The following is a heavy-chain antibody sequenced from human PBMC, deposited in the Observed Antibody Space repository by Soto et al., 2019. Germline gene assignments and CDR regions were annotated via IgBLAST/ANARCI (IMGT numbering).Heavy chain of an antibody. Sequence: QVQLVQSGAEVKKPGSSVKVSCKASGGTFSSYAISWVRQAPGQGLEWMGGIIPIFGTANYAQKFQGRVTITADKSTSTAYMELSSLRYEDTAVYYCAREGSSSWYYNNYWYFDLWCRGTLVTVSS. CDR2: IIPIFGTA. V-gene: IGHV1-69*06. CDR1: GGTFSSYA. D-gene: IGHD6-13*01. J-gene: IGHJ2*01. CDR3: AREGSSSWYYNNYWYFDL.